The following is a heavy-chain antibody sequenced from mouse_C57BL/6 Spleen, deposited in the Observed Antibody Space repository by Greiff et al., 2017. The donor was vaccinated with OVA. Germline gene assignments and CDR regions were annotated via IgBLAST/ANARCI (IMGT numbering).Heavy chain of an antibody. CDR2: IDPSDSET. J-gene: IGHJ3*01. CDR3: AREGIYYGNYEGFAY. D-gene: IGHD2-1*01. Sequence: QVQLQQPGAELVRPGSSVKLSCKASGYTFTSYWMHWVKQRPIQGLEWIGNIDPSDSETHYNQKFKDKATLTVDKSSSTSYMKLSSLTSEDSAVYYCAREGIYYGNYEGFAYWGQGTLVTVSA. V-gene: IGHV1-52*01. CDR1: GYTFTSYW.